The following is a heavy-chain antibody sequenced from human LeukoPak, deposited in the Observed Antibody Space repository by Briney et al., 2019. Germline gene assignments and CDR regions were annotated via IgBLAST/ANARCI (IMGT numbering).Heavy chain of an antibody. Sequence: GGSLRLSCAASGFTFSSYSMNWVRQAPGKGLEWVSSISSSSGYIYYADSLKGRFTISRDNAKNSLYLQMNSLRAEDTAVYYCAKGGYSYGSKYYFDYWGQGTLVTVSS. V-gene: IGHV3-21*04. CDR3: AKGGYSYGSKYYFDY. CDR2: ISSSSGYI. D-gene: IGHD5-18*01. J-gene: IGHJ4*02. CDR1: GFTFSSYS.